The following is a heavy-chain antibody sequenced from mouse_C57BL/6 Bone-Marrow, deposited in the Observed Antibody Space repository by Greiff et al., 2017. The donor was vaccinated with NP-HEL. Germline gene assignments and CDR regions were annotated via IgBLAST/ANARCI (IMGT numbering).Heavy chain of an antibody. Sequence: QVQLQQPGAELVKPGASVKMSCKASGYTFTSYWITWVKQRPGQGLEWIGDIYPGSGSTNYNEKFKSKATLTVDTSSSTAYMQLSSLTSEDSAVYYCARRGYYDYDGGFAYWGQGTLSLSLQ. CDR3: ARRGYYDYDGGFAY. D-gene: IGHD2-4*01. J-gene: IGHJ3*01. CDR1: GYTFTSYW. CDR2: IYPGSGST. V-gene: IGHV1-55*01.